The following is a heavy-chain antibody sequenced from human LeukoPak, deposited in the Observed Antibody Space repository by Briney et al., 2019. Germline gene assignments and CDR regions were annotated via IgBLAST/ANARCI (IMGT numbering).Heavy chain of an antibody. D-gene: IGHD2-2*01. CDR1: GFTFDDYA. J-gene: IGHJ6*02. CDR3: AKDIGCSSTSCYPPSFYYYGMDV. CDR2: ISWNSGSI. Sequence: PGGSLRLSCAASGFTFDDYAMHWDRQAPGKGLEWVSGISWNSGSIGYADSVKGRFTISRDNAKNSLYLQMNSLRAEDTALYYCAKDIGCSSTSCYPPSFYYYGMDVWGQGTTVTVSS. V-gene: IGHV3-9*01.